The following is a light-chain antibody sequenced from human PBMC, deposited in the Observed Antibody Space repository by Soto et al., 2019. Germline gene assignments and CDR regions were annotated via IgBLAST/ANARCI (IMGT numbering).Light chain of an antibody. V-gene: IGKV1-5*03. Sequence: RMTQSPSSLSASTGDRVTITFRASQGISSYLAWYQQKPGKAPKLLIYKASSLESGVPSRFSGSGSGTEFTLTISSLQPDDFATYYCQQYNSYSSITFGQGTRLEIK. CDR2: KAS. CDR1: QGISSY. CDR3: QQYNSYSSIT. J-gene: IGKJ5*01.